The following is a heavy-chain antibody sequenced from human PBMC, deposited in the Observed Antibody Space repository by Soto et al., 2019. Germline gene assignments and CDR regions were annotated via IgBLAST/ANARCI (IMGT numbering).Heavy chain of an antibody. Sequence: VSGPTLVNPTQTLTLTCTFSGFSLSTSGVGVGWIRQPPGKALEWLALIYWNDDKRYSPSLKSRLTITKDTSKNQVVLTMTNMDPVDTATYYCAHRAVAGLLPRYYFDYWGQGTLVTVSS. V-gene: IGHV2-5*01. CDR3: AHRAVAGLLPRYYFDY. J-gene: IGHJ4*02. CDR2: IYWNDDK. D-gene: IGHD6-19*01. CDR1: GFSLSTSGVG.